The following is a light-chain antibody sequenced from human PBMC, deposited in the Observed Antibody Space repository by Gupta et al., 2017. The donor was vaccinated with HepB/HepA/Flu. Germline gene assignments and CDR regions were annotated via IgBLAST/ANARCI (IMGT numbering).Light chain of an antibody. J-gene: IGLJ1*01. Sequence: QSVLTQPPSVSAAPGQRVTISCSGSSSHVGNYYVSWYQHLPGTAPKILIYDDNRRPSGIPDRFSGSKSGTSGTLGITGLQTGDEADYYCGTWDNSLDAFVFGTGTKVTVL. CDR1: SSHVGNYY. CDR3: GTWDNSLDAFV. CDR2: DDN. V-gene: IGLV1-51*01.